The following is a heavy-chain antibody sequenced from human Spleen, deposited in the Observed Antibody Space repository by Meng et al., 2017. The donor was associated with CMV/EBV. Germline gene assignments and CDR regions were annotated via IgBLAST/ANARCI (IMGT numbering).Heavy chain of an antibody. Sequence: GGSLRLSCAASGFTFSRYWMSWVRQAPGKGLEWVSGTSGSGSSTYYADSVKGRFTISRDNSKNTLYLQMNSLRAEDTAVYFCAKGRAIEYSTSSGDYWGQGTLVTVSS. D-gene: IGHD6-6*01. V-gene: IGHV3-23*01. J-gene: IGHJ4*02. CDR1: GFTFSRYW. CDR2: TSGSGSST. CDR3: AKGRAIEYSTSSGDY.